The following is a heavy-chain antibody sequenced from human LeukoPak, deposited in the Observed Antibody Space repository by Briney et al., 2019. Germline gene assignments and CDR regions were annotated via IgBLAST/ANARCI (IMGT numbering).Heavy chain of an antibody. CDR3: ARPRYCNAGSCYGLGY. CDR1: GFTFSSYG. V-gene: IGHV3-30*02. D-gene: IGHD2-15*01. Sequence: PGGSLRLSCAASGFTFSSYGMHWVRQAPGKGLEWVAFIRYDGSNKYYADSVKGRFTISRDNSKNTLYLQMNSLRAEDTAVYYCARPRYCNAGSCYGLGYWGQGTLVTVSS. CDR2: IRYDGSNK. J-gene: IGHJ4*02.